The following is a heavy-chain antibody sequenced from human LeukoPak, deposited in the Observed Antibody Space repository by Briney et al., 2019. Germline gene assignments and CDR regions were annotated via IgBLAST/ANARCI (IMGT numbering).Heavy chain of an antibody. CDR1: GYTFTDYY. D-gene: IGHD1-26*01. Sequence: ASVKVSRKVSGYTFTDYYMHWVQQAPGKGLEWMGLVDPEDGETIYAEKFQGRVTITADTSTDTAYMELSSLRSEDTAVYYCATVGRDEKSRDFDYWGQGTLVTVSS. V-gene: IGHV1-69-2*01. J-gene: IGHJ4*02. CDR3: ATVGRDEKSRDFDY. CDR2: VDPEDGET.